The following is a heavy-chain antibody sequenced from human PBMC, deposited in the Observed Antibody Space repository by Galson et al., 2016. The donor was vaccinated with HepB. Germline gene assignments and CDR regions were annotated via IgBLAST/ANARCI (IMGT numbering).Heavy chain of an antibody. CDR3: ARDYDTSGYYPFHAFDI. D-gene: IGHD3-22*01. CDR1: GGSISSSSYY. J-gene: IGHJ3*02. CDR2: IYYSGST. Sequence: SETLSLTCSVSGGSISSSSYYWGWIRQPPGKGLEWIGNIYYSGSTNYNPSLKSRVTIPVDTSKKQFSLKLSSVTAADTAVYYCARDYDTSGYYPFHAFDIWGQGTMVTVSS. V-gene: IGHV4-39*07.